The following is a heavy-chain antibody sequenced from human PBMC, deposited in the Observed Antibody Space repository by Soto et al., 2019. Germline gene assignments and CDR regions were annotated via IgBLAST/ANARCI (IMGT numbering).Heavy chain of an antibody. V-gene: IGHV3-30-3*01. D-gene: IGHD3-22*01. Sequence: GGSLRLSCAASGFTFSSYAMHWVRQAPGKGLEWVAVISYDGSNKYYADSVKGRFTISRDNSKNTLYLQMNSLRAEDTAVYYCARGMYYYDSSGYYGWGQGTLVTVSS. J-gene: IGHJ4*02. CDR1: GFTFSSYA. CDR3: ARGMYYYDSSGYYG. CDR2: ISYDGSNK.